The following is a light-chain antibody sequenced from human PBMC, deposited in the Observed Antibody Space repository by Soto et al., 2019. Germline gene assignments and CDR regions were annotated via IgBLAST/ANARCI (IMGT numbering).Light chain of an antibody. CDR1: QGISNY. J-gene: IGKJ3*01. CDR2: AAS. V-gene: IGKV1-27*01. Sequence: DIQMTQSPSSLSASVGDRVTITSRASQGISNYLAWFQQKPGRVPKLLIYAASTLQSGVPSRFSGSASGTDFPLTISSLQPEDVATYYCQRYNGAPRTFGPGIKVDIK. CDR3: QRYNGAPRT.